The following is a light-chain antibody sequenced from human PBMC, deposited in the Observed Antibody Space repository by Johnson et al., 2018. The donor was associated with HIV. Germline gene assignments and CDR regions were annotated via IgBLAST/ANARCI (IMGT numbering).Light chain of an antibody. CDR1: SSNIGNNY. CDR3: GTWHSFGV. CDR2: ENN. V-gene: IGLV1-51*02. Sequence: QSVLTQSPSVSAAPGQKVTISCSGSSSNIGNNYVSWYQQVPGTAPKLLIYENNKRPSGIPDRFSGSKSGPSATLGIAGLQTGDEADYYCGTWHSFGVFGTGTKVTVL. J-gene: IGLJ1*01.